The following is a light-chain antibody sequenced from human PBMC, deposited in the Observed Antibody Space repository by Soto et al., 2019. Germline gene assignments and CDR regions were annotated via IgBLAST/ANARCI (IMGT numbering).Light chain of an antibody. CDR1: QSVSTY. CDR2: DAS. V-gene: IGKV3-11*01. J-gene: IGKJ4*01. CDR3: QERRDWSQIS. Sequence: EVVLTQSPATLSLSQGERATLSCRDSQSVSTYLAWHQQKPGQAPRLLIYDASNRATGIPARFSGSGSVTDFTLTISSLEPEDFSVYFCQERRDWSQISVGGGTKVEIK.